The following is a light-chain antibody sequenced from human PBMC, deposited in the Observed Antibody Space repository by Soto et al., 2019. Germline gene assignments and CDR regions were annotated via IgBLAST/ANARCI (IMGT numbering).Light chain of an antibody. CDR3: SSYTSSSLYV. J-gene: IGLJ1*01. CDR2: DVS. V-gene: IGLV2-14*01. CDR1: SSDVGGSNY. Sequence: QSALTQPASVSGSPGQSITFSCTGTSSDVGGSNYVSWYQQLPGKAPKLMIYDVSDRPSGVSNRFSGSKSGNTASLTISGLQAEDEADYYCSSYTSSSLYVFGTGTKVTVL.